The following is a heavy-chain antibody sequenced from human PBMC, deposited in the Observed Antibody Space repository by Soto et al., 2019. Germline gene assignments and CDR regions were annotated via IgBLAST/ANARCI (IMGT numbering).Heavy chain of an antibody. D-gene: IGHD5-18*01. CDR2: IIPMLGKA. CDR3: ARVWRPYSYETTFDY. CDR1: GGTFRSYS. J-gene: IGHJ4*02. V-gene: IGHV1-69*11. Sequence: QVQLVQSGAEVKKPGSSVKVSCQASGGTFRSYSTSWVRQAPGQGLEWMGGIIPMLGKANYAQEFEGRVTITADEPTSTVYMELRGLRSEDTAVYYCARVWRPYSYETTFDYWGQGTQVTVSS.